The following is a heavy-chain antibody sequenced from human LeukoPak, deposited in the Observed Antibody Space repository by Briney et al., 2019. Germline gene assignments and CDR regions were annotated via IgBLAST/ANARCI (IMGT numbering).Heavy chain of an antibody. D-gene: IGHD3-10*01. Sequence: SETLSLTCTVSGGSISPLYWSWIRQPPGKGLEFIGYIYYSGTTNYNPSLKSRVTLSVDTSKNQFSLKLSSVTAADTAVYYCARGGVAAKYYFDSWGQGTLVTVSS. CDR2: IYYSGTT. CDR1: GGSISPLY. CDR3: ARGGVAAKYYFDS. V-gene: IGHV4-59*11. J-gene: IGHJ4*02.